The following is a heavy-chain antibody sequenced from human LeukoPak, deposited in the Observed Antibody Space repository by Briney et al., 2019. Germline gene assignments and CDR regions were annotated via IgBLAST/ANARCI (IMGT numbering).Heavy chain of an antibody. CDR1: GYTFTSYG. CDR3: ASSSYGSGTYPFDY. D-gene: IGHD3-10*01. J-gene: IGHJ4*02. Sequence: ASVKVSCKASGYTFTSYGISWVRQAPGQGLEWMGRINPNSGGTNYAQKFQGRVTMTRDTSISTAYMELSRLRSDDTAMYYCASSSYGSGTYPFDYWGQGTLATVSS. V-gene: IGHV1-2*06. CDR2: INPNSGGT.